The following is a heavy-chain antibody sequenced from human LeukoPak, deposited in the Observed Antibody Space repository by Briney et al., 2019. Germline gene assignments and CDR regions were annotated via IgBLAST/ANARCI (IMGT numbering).Heavy chain of an antibody. Sequence: GESLKTSCKGSGYSFTSYWISWVRQMPGKGLEWMGRIDPSDSYTNYSPSFQGHVTISADKSISTAYLQWSSLKASDTAMYYCARHGAAAGTEYGMDVWGKGTTVTVSS. CDR2: IDPSDSYT. D-gene: IGHD6-13*01. V-gene: IGHV5-10-1*01. J-gene: IGHJ6*04. CDR3: ARHGAAAGTEYGMDV. CDR1: GYSFTSYW.